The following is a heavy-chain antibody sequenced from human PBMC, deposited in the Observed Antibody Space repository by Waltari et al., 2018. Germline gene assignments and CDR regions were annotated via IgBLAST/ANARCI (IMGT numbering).Heavy chain of an antibody. D-gene: IGHD3-16*01. CDR2: INGGGSR. CDR3: ARADPRFYYYYMDV. V-gene: IGHV3-53*02. Sequence: EVQLVETGGGLIQPGGSLRLSCAASGFTVSSNYMSWVRRAPGKGVEWGVIINGGGSRYDADAVKGRFTIPRDNSKNTLYLQMNRLGAEDTAVYYCARADPRFYYYYMDVWGKGTTVTVSS. J-gene: IGHJ6*03. CDR1: GFTVSSNY.